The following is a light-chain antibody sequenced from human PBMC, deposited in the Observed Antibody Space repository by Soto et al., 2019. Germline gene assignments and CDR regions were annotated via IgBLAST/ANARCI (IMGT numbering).Light chain of an antibody. CDR1: SSDVGGYNY. CDR2: DVS. V-gene: IGLV2-14*01. Sequence: QSALTPPASVSGSPGQSITISCAGASSDVGGYNYVSWYQQHPGKAPKLMIYDVSNRSSGVSNRFSGSKSGNTASLTISGLKAEDEADYCCSSYTSSSTRVFGVGTKVTVL. CDR3: SSYTSSSTRV. J-gene: IGLJ2*01.